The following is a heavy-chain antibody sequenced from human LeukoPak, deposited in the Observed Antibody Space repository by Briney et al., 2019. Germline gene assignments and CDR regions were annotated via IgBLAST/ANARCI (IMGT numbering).Heavy chain of an antibody. CDR3: ARRHLTGTARHFDY. D-gene: IGHD5-18*01. CDR1: GFTFSSYS. Sequence: GGSLRLSCAASGFTFSSYSMNWVRQAPGKGLEWVSYISSSSSTIYYADSVKGRFTISRDNAKNSLYLQMNSLRAEDTAVYYCARRHLTGTARHFDYWGQGTLVTVSS. V-gene: IGHV3-48*01. CDR2: ISSSSSTI. J-gene: IGHJ4*02.